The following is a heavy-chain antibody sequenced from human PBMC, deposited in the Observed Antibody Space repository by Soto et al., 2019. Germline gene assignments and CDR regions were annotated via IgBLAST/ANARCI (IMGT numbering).Heavy chain of an antibody. CDR3: ARVEGYCSSTSCYRGNWFDP. Sequence: PSETLSLTCTVSGGSISSYYWSWIRQPAGKGLEWIGRIYTSGSTNYNPSLKSRVTMSVDTSKNQFSLKLSSVTAADTAVYYCARVEGYCSSTSCYRGNWFDPWGQGTLVTVSS. D-gene: IGHD2-2*02. CDR2: IYTSGST. CDR1: GGSISSYY. J-gene: IGHJ5*02. V-gene: IGHV4-4*07.